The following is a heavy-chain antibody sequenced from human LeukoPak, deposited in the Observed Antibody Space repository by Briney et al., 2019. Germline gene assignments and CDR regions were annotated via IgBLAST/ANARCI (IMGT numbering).Heavy chain of an antibody. V-gene: IGHV3-48*03. Sequence: GGSLRLSCAASGFTFSSYEMNWVRQAPGKGLEWVSYISSGGSTIYYADSVKGRFTISRDNAKNSLYLQMNSLRAEDTAVYYCASHGDDYYFNGLDVWGQGTTVTVSS. D-gene: IGHD3-3*01. CDR3: ASHGDDYYFNGLDV. CDR1: GFTFSSYE. CDR2: ISSGGSTI. J-gene: IGHJ6*02.